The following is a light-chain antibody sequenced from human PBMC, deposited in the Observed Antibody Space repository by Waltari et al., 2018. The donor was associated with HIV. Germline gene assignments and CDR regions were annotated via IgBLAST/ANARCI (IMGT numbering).Light chain of an antibody. CDR1: SANIGNT. CDR3: AAWDDILSGWV. V-gene: IGLV1-47*01. Sequence: QSVLTQPPSASGAPGLRVTISCSGSSANIGNTVYWYQQLPGTAPKVLIYRDNQRPSGVPDRFSGSRSGTSASLDVSGLRSEDEANYICAAWDDILSGWVFGGGTKLTVL. J-gene: IGLJ3*02. CDR2: RDN.